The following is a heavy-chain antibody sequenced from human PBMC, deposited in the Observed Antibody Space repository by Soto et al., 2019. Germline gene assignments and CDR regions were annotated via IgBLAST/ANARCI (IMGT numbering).Heavy chain of an antibody. D-gene: IGHD2-8*01. CDR1: GFTFGTYA. J-gene: IGHJ4*01. V-gene: IGHV3-33*01. CDR2: IYYDGSNR. Sequence: QVQLVESGGGVVQPGGSLRLSCAASGFTFGTYAMHWVRQAPGKGLEWVAVIYYDGSNRYYGDAVKGRFTISRDNSKSKLYLQMSSLRAEDTAVYYCARAFCTNGVCYYFFDYWGHGTLVTVSS. CDR3: ARAFCTNGVCYYFFDY.